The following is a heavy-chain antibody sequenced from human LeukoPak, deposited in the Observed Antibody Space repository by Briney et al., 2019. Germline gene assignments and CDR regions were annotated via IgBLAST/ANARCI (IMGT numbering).Heavy chain of an antibody. V-gene: IGHV4-38-2*02. CDR1: GYSISSRYY. Sequence: SETLSLTCTVSGYSISSRYYWGWIRQPPGKGLEWIGSIYHSGSTYYNPSLKSRVTISVDTSKDQFSLKLSSVTAADTAVYYCARDPGGSDSSGYVLGAFDIWGQGTMVTVSS. CDR2: IYHSGST. J-gene: IGHJ3*02. CDR3: ARDPGGSDSSGYVLGAFDI. D-gene: IGHD3-22*01.